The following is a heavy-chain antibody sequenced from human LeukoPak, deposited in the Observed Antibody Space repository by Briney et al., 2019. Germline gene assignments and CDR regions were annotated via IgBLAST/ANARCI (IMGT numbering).Heavy chain of an antibody. CDR1: GFTVSSNY. Sequence: PGGSLRLSCAASGFTVSSNYMNWVRQAPGKGLEWVSVLYPGGSTYYADSVKGRVTISRDSSKNTLYLQMTSLRAEDTAVYYCVKDHLDTPMPNYGMDVWGQGTTVTVSS. CDR2: LYPGGST. CDR3: VKDHLDTPMPNYGMDV. J-gene: IGHJ6*02. V-gene: IGHV3-66*01. D-gene: IGHD5-18*01.